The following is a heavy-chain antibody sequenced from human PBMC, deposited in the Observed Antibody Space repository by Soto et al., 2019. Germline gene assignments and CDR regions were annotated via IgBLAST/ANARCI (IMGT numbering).Heavy chain of an antibody. V-gene: IGHV4-39*01. CDR2: IYFSGST. CDR1: GGSITSSSYY. Sequence: SETLSLTCTVSGGSITSSSYYWGWIRQPPGKGLEWIGSIYFSGSTYYNPSLKSRVTISVDTSKNQFSLKLSSVTAADTTVYYCASQRGGWYYAFDIWGQGTMVTVSS. J-gene: IGHJ3*02. CDR3: ASQRGGWYYAFDI. D-gene: IGHD6-19*01.